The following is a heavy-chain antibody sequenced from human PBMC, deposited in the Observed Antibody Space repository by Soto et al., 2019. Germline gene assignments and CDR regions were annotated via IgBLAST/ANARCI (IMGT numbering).Heavy chain of an antibody. CDR2: ISYSGTT. CDR1: GGSISSGNYY. J-gene: IGHJ4*02. D-gene: IGHD4-17*01. CDR3: ATMGTPVTGLYYFDY. Sequence: QVQLQESCPGLVKPSQTLSLTCTVSGGSISSGNYYWSWIRQPPGKGREWIGFISYSGTTHYSASLRSRGSISVDTSKKQVSLDLSSVTAADTAVYYCATMGTPVTGLYYFDYWGQGTLVTVSS. V-gene: IGHV4-30-4*08.